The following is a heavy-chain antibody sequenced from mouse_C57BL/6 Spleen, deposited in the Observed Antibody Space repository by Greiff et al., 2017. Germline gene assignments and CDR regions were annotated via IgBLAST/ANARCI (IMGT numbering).Heavy chain of an antibody. D-gene: IGHD1-1*01. CDR3: ATTVDYAMDY. J-gene: IGHJ4*01. V-gene: IGHV5-17*01. Sequence: EVQGVESGGGLVKPGGSLKLSCAASGFTFSDYGMHWVRQAPEKGLEWVAYISSGSSTIYYADTVKGRFTISRDTAKNTLFLQMTSLRSEDTAMYYCATTVDYAMDYWGQGTSVTVSS. CDR2: ISSGSSTI. CDR1: GFTFSDYG.